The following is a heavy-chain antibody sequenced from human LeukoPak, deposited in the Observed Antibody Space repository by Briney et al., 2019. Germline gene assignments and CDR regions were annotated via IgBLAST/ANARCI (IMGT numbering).Heavy chain of an antibody. CDR2: INAGNGNT. CDR3: ARDLTFSGSSSSHP. V-gene: IGHV1-3*01. D-gene: IGHD6-13*01. CDR1: GYTFTTYD. Sequence: ASVKVSCKASGYTFTTYDIHWVRQAPGQRLEWMGWINAGNGNTKYSQKFQGRVTITRDTSASTAYMELSSLRSEDTAVYYCARDLTFSGSSSSHPWGQGTLVTVSS. J-gene: IGHJ5*02.